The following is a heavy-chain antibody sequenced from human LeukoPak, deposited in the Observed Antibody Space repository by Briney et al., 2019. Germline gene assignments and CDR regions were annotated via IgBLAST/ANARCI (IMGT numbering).Heavy chain of an antibody. D-gene: IGHD4-23*01. J-gene: IGHJ4*02. CDR2: IYHSGGT. CDR1: GGSISSGGYS. V-gene: IGHV4-30-2*01. CDR3: ARGRTTVVTPYYFDY. Sequence: SQTLSLTCAVSGGSISSGGYSWSWIRQPPGKGLEWIGYIYHSGGTYYNPSLKSKVTISVDRSKNQFSLKLSSVTAADTAVYYCARGRTTVVTPYYFDYWAQGTLVTVSS.